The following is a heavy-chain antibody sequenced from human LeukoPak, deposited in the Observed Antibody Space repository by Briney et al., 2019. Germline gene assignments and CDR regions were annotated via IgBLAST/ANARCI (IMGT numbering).Heavy chain of an antibody. CDR2: VSSNGDNT. CDR1: GFTFSTYV. CDR3: VRGTGY. J-gene: IGHJ4*02. V-gene: IGHV3-64D*06. Sequence: GGSLRLSCSVSGFTFSTYVMHWVRQAPGKGLEYVSAVSSNGDNTYYADSVKGRFTISRDNSKNTLYLQMSSLRADDTAVYYCVRGTGYWGQGTLVTISS.